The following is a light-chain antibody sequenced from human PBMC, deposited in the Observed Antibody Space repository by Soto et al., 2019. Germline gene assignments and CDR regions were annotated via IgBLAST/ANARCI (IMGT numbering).Light chain of an antibody. CDR2: DTS. J-gene: IGLJ2*01. CDR3: FLSYSGARPVV. V-gene: IGLV7-46*01. Sequence: QAVVTQEPSLTVSPGGTVTLTCDSSTGPVTSGHWPYRLQQKPGQAPRTLIYDTSKKHSWTPARFSGSLLGGKAALTLSGAQPEDEADYYCFLSYSGARPVVFGGGTKVTVL. CDR1: TGPVTSGHW.